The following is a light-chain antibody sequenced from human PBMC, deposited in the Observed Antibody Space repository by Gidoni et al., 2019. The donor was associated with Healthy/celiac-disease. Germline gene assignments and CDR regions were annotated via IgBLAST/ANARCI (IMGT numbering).Light chain of an antibody. CDR1: QSISSY. CDR2: SAS. V-gene: IGKV1-39*01. Sequence: DSEMTQSPSSLAATVGDRVTITCRASQSISSYLNWYQQKPGKAPKLLIYSASSLQSGVPSRFSGSGSGTAFTLTISSLQPEDFATYYCQQSYSTPLTFGGGTKVEIK. CDR3: QQSYSTPLT. J-gene: IGKJ4*01.